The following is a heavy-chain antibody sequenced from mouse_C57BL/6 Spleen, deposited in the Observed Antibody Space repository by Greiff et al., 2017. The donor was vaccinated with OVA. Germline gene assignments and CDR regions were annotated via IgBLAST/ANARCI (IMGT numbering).Heavy chain of an antibody. CDR1: GYTFTSYW. CDR2: IDPSDSYT. D-gene: IGHD1-1*01. J-gene: IGHJ3*01. CDR3: ARNHGSSYGWFAY. Sequence: VQLQQPGAELVRPGTSVKLSCKASGYTFTSYWMHWVKQRPGQGLEWIGVIDPSDSYTNYNQKFKGKATLTVDTSSSTAYMQLSSLTSEDSAVYYCARNHGSSYGWFAYWGQGTLVTVSA. V-gene: IGHV1-59*01.